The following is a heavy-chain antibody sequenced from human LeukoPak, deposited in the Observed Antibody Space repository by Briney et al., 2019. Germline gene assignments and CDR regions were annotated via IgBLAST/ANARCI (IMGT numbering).Heavy chain of an antibody. Sequence: GGSLRLSCAASGFTFSSYAMSWVRQAPGKGLEWVSLISGSDGKKNYADSVKGRFTISRDNSKNTLYLQMSSLRAEDTAVYYCAKGISGSYSPVFNYWGQGTLVTVSS. V-gene: IGHV3-23*01. J-gene: IGHJ4*02. CDR3: AKGISGSYSPVFNY. CDR2: ISGSDGKK. CDR1: GFTFSSYA. D-gene: IGHD1-26*01.